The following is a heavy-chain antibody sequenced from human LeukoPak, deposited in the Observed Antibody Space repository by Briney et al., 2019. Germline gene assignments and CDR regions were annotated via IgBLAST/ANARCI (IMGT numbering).Heavy chain of an antibody. J-gene: IGHJ4*02. CDR1: GGSISSSSYY. CDR2: IYYSGST. V-gene: IGHV4-39*01. Sequence: KPSETLSLTCTVPGGSISSSSYYWGWIRQPPGKGLEWIGSIYYSGSTYYNPSLKSRVTISVDTSKNQFSLKLSSVTAADTAVYYCARGDYGGSDYWGQGTLVTVSS. CDR3: ARGDYGGSDY. D-gene: IGHD4-23*01.